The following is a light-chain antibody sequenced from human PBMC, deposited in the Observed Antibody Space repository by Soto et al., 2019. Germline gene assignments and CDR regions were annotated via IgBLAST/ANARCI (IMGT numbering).Light chain of an antibody. CDR1: QIIGSY. CDR3: QQGASVPFT. CDR2: IAS. J-gene: IGKJ3*01. V-gene: IGKV1-39*01. Sequence: DIQMTQSPSSLSASVGDRVTITCRASQIIGSYLNWYQQKPGKAPELLIYIASTLKSGVPSRFSGCGSGTEFTLTINSLQPEDFATYYCQQGASVPFTFGPGTKVDMK.